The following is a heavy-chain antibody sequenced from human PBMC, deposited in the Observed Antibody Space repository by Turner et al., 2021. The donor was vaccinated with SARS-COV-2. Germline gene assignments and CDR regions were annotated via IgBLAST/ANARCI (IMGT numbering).Heavy chain of an antibody. CDR2: IWYDGSNK. CDR3: AKAGFGYSSGWGYFDY. V-gene: IGHV3-33*06. J-gene: IGHJ4*02. Sequence: QVQLVESGGGVVQPGRSLRLSCAASVFTFSRYGMHWVRQAPGKGLEWVAVIWYDGSNKYYADSVKGRFTISRDNSKNTLYLQMNSLRAEDTAVYYCAKAGFGYSSGWGYFDYWGQGTLVTVSS. CDR1: VFTFSRYG. D-gene: IGHD6-19*01.